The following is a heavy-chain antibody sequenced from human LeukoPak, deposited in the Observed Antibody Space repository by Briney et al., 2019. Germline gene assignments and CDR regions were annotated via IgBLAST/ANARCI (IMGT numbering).Heavy chain of an antibody. CDR2: IIPIFGIA. CDR1: GGTFSSYA. CDR3: ARGSDTAMDPDWYFDL. V-gene: IGHV1-69*04. Sequence: GSSVKVSCKASGGTFSSYAISWVRQAPGQGLEWMGRIIPIFGIANYAQKFQGRVTITADKSTSTAYMELSSRRSEDTAVYYCARGSDTAMDPDWYFDLWGRGTLVTVSS. J-gene: IGHJ2*01. D-gene: IGHD5-18*01.